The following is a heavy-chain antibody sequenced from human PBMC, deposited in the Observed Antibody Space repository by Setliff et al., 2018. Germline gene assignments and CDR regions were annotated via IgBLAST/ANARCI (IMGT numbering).Heavy chain of an antibody. CDR1: GVTFSRHA. D-gene: IGHD2-2*01. CDR3: ARTYCSDTSCYDYYYYMDV. CDR2: MSNDGSDK. J-gene: IGHJ6*03. V-gene: IGHV3-30*01. Sequence: GGSLRLPCAASGVTFSRHAMHWARQAPGQGLEWVAVMSNDGSDKNYAAAVKGRLTIARDNSKHTLYLQMNSLTAEDTAVYYCARTYCSDTSCYDYYYYMDVWGKGTTVTVSS.